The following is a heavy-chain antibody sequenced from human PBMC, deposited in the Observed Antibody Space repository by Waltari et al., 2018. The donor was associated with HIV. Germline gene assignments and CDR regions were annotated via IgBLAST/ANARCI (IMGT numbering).Heavy chain of an antibody. CDR3: ARDRPGYSSSWYYYYGMDV. V-gene: IGHV4-31*03. CDR1: GGSISSGGYY. D-gene: IGHD6-13*01. Sequence: QVQLQESGPGLVKPSQTLSLICTVSGGSISSGGYYWSWIRQHPGKGPEWIGYIYYSGTPYYHPSLQRRVTISVDTTKNPFSLKLSSVTAADTAVYYCARDRPGYSSSWYYYYGMDVWGQGTTVTVSS. CDR2: IYYSGTP. J-gene: IGHJ6*02.